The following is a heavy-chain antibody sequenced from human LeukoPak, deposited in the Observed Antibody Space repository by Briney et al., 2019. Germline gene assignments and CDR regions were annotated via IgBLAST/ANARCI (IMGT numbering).Heavy chain of an antibody. D-gene: IGHD3-10*01. V-gene: IGHV1-46*01. CDR2: INPSGGST. Sequence: ASVKVSCKASGYTFTSYYMHWVRQAPGQGLEWMGIINPSGGSTSCAQKFQGRVTMTRDTSTSTVYMELSSLRSEDTAVYYCARLPPGSGSYPRPPNYYYGMDVWGQGTTVTVSS. CDR3: ARLPPGSGSYPRPPNYYYGMDV. CDR1: GYTFTSYY. J-gene: IGHJ6*02.